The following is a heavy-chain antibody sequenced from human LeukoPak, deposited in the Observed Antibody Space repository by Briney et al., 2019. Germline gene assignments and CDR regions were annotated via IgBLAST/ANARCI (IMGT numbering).Heavy chain of an antibody. V-gene: IGHV3-30*03. D-gene: IGHD1-26*01. J-gene: IGHJ4*02. CDR1: GFSFSNYG. CDR3: ARIPGGEGSTTGPFHY. CDR2: ISYDGSNK. Sequence: LPGGSLRLSCAASGFSFSNYGMHWVRQAPGKGLEWVAVISYDGSNKYYADSVKGRFTLSRDNSKNTLYLQMNSLRIEDTAVYYCARIPGGEGSTTGPFHYWGQGTLVTVSS.